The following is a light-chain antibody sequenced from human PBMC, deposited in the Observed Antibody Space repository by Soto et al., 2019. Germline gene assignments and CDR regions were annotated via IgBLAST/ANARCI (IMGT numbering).Light chain of an antibody. CDR2: ASS. J-gene: IGKJ1*01. Sequence: DIQMTQSPSSLSASVGDRVTITCRTSQSVSIYVNWYQQKPGKAPILLIYASSSLQSGVPSRFSGSGSGTDFTLTISSLQPEDFATYYCQQYNSYPWTFGQGTKVDIK. CDR1: QSVSIY. V-gene: IGKV1-39*01. CDR3: QQYNSYPWT.